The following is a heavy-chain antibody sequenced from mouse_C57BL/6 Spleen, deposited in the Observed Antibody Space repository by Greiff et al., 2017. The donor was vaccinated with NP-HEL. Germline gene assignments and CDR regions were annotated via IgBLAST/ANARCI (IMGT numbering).Heavy chain of an antibody. Sequence: VKLVESEGGLVQPGSSMKLSCTASGFTFSDYYMAWVRQVPEKGLEWVANINYDGSSTYYLDSLKSRFIISRDNAKNILYLQMSSLKSEDTATYYCARDGDDYYAMDYWGQGTSVTVSS. V-gene: IGHV5-16*01. CDR2: INYDGSST. CDR3: ARDGDDYYAMDY. J-gene: IGHJ4*01. CDR1: GFTFSDYY.